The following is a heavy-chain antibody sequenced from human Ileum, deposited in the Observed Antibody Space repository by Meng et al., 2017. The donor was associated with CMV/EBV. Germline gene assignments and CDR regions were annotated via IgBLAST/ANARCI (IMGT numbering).Heavy chain of an antibody. CDR3: VEEVHLSMIFDP. CDR2: INPNGDAT. D-gene: IGHD3-16*01. CDR1: GFTFTNSA. J-gene: IGHJ5*02. V-gene: IGHV3-64*01. Sequence: SCAASGFTFTNSAMYWVRQAPGRGLEYVSAINPNGDATYYANSVKGRFTISRDNSKNTVYLQMGNLRTDDMAVYYCVEEVHLSMIFDPWGQGTLVTVSS.